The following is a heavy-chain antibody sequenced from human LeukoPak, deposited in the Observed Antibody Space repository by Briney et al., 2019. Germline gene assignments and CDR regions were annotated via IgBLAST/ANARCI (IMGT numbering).Heavy chain of an antibody. V-gene: IGHV3-23*01. CDR1: GFTFSSYA. CDR2: ISGSGGST. CDR3: AKAPYYYGSEIDY. J-gene: IGHJ4*02. Sequence: GGSLRLSCAAPGFTFSSYAMSWVRQAPGKGLEWVSAISGSGGSTYYADSVKGRFTISRDNSKNTLYLQMNSLRAEDTAVYYCAKAPYYYGSEIDYWGQGTLVTVSS. D-gene: IGHD3-10*01.